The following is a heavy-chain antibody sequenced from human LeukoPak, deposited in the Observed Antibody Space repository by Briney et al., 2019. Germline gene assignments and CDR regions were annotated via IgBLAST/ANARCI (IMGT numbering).Heavy chain of an antibody. Sequence: GGSLRLSCAASGFTFSSYTMNWVRQALGKGLEWVSSITSSSSYIYYADSVKGRFTISRDNAKNSLYLQMSSLRAEDTAVYYCASNYDSSGYYGLDYWGQGTLVTVTS. J-gene: IGHJ4*02. D-gene: IGHD3-22*01. CDR2: ITSSSSYI. CDR1: GFTFSSYT. CDR3: ASNYDSSGYYGLDY. V-gene: IGHV3-21*01.